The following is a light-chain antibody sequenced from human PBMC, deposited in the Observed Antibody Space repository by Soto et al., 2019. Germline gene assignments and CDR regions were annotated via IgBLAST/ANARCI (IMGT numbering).Light chain of an antibody. CDR1: QGIGNA. CDR3: QQYGSSPLWT. J-gene: IGKJ1*01. CDR2: DAS. Sequence: ASQMTQSPSSLSASVGDRVTISCRASQGIGNALGWYQQKPGKAPKLLIYDASSLESVVPSRFSGSGSGTDFTLTISRLGPEDFAVYYCQQYGSSPLWTFGQGTKVDI. V-gene: IGKV1-13*02.